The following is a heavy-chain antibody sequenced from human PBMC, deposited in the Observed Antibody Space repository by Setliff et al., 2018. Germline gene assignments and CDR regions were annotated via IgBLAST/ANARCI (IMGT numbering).Heavy chain of an antibody. CDR1: GYTFTDYG. CDR2: ISGHTGNT. V-gene: IGHV1-18*01. D-gene: IGHD5-12*01. J-gene: IGHJ3*02. Sequence: GASVKVSCKASGYTFTDYGITWVRQAPGQGLEWMGWISGHTGNTYYAHRFQGRVTLTTDTSTGTAYMDLGRLRSDDTAVYYCATLSGLVTTTPPHEGPDGFDIWGQGTMVTVSS. CDR3: ATLSGLVTTTPPHEGPDGFDI.